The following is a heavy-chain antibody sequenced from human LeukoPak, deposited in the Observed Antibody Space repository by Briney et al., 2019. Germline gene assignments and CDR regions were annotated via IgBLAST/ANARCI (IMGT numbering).Heavy chain of an antibody. CDR2: IYYSGST. CDR3: ARAHIYYGSGSYYTTFDY. D-gene: IGHD3-10*01. V-gene: IGHV4-59*01. Sequence: SETLSLTCTVSGGSISSYYWSWIRQPPGKGLEWIGYIYYSGSTNYNPSLKSRVTISVDTSKNQFSLKLSSVTAADTAVYYCARAHIYYGSGSYYTTFDYWGQGTLVTVSS. J-gene: IGHJ4*02. CDR1: GGSISSYY.